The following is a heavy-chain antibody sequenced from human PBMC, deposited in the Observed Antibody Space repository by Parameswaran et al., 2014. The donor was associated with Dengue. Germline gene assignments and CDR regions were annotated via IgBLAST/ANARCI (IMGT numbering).Heavy chain of an antibody. CDR2: INHSGST. V-gene: IGHV4-34*01. J-gene: IGHJ6*02. Sequence: RWIRQPPGKGLEWIGEINHSGSTNYNPSLKSRVTISVDTSKNQFSLKLSSVTAADTAVYYCARSGFRLEWLLGGYYGMDVWGQGTTVTVSS. CDR3: ARSGFRLEWLLGGYYGMDV. D-gene: IGHD3-3*01.